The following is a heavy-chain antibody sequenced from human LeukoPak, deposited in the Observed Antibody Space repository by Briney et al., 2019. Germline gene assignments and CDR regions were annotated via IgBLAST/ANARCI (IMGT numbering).Heavy chain of an antibody. CDR3: ARDHGSINSGSLDH. V-gene: IGHV4-39*02. Sequence: SETLSLTCTVSGGSISSSSFYWGWIRQPPGKGLEWIGSIYYSGSTYYNPSLKSRVTISVDTSKNQFSLKLSSVTAADTAVYYCARDHGSINSGSLDHWGHGTLVTVSS. J-gene: IGHJ4*01. CDR2: IYYSGST. CDR1: GGSISSSSFY. D-gene: IGHD3-10*01.